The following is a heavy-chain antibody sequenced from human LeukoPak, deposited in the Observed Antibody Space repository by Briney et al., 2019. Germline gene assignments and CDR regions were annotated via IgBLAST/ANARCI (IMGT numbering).Heavy chain of an antibody. V-gene: IGHV4-4*07. J-gene: IGHJ6*02. CDR2: IYTSGST. CDR3: ARQGDGHNYMTYYYYGMDV. D-gene: IGHD5-24*01. CDR1: GGSISSYY. Sequence: SETLSLTCTVSGGSISSYYWSWIRQPAGKGLEWIGRIYTSGSTNYNPSLKSRVTMSVDTSKNQFSLKLSSVTAADTAVYYCARQGDGHNYMTYYYYGMDVWGQGTTVTVSS.